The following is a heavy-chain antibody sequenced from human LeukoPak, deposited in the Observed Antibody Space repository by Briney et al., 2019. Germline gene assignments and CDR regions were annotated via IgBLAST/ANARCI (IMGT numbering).Heavy chain of an antibody. CDR3: AKDEASRIAVAGFFDY. D-gene: IGHD6-19*01. CDR1: GFTFSSYG. CDR2: IRYDGSNK. J-gene: IGHJ4*02. V-gene: IGHV3-30*02. Sequence: PGGSVRLSCAASGFTFSSYGMHWVRQAPGKGLEWVAFIRYDGSNKYYADSVKGRFTISRHNSKNTLYLQMNSLRAEDTAVYYCAKDEASRIAVAGFFDYWGQGTLVTVSS.